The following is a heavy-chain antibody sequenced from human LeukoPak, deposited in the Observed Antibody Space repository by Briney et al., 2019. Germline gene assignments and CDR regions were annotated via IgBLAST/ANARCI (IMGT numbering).Heavy chain of an antibody. Sequence: PGGSLRLSCAASGFTFSSYSMNWVRQAPGKGLEWVSSISSSSSYIYYADSVKGRFTISRDNAKNSLYLQMNSLRAEDTAVYYCARDGGLYYYDSSGYSPLDAFDIRGQGTMVTVSS. D-gene: IGHD3-22*01. CDR3: ARDGGLYYYDSSGYSPLDAFDI. CDR1: GFTFSSYS. J-gene: IGHJ3*02. V-gene: IGHV3-21*01. CDR2: ISSSSSYI.